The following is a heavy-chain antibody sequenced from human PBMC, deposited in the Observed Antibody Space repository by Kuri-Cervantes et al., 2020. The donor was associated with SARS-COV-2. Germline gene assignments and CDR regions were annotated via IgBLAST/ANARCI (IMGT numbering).Heavy chain of an antibody. CDR1: GGSISSSSYY. CDR3: ARGFVLVPAAKRRRPNNWFDP. J-gene: IGHJ5*02. CDR2: IYYSGST. V-gene: IGHV4-61*05. D-gene: IGHD2-2*01. Sequence: SETLSLTCTVSGGSISSSSYYWSWIRQPPGKGLEWIGYIYYSGSTNYNPSLKSRVTISVDTSKTQFSLKLSSVTAADTAVYYCARGFVLVPAAKRRRPNNWFDPWGQGTLVTVSS.